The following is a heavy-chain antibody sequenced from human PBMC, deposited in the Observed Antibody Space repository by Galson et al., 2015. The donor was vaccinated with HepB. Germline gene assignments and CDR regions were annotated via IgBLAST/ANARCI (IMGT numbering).Heavy chain of an antibody. Sequence: SVKVSCKASGYTLTSYYTHWVRQAPGQGLEWMGMVHPSGETISNSQKFQGRVTMTRDTPTSTVYMELSSPRSEDTAVYYCATGYCSGGSCYSVGMGVWGQGTAVTVSS. V-gene: IGHV1-46*01. CDR2: VHPSGETI. J-gene: IGHJ6*02. D-gene: IGHD2-15*01. CDR3: ATGYCSGGSCYSVGMGV. CDR1: GYTLTSYY.